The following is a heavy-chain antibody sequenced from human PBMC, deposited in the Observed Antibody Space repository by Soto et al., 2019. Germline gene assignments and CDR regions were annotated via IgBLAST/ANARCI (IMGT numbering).Heavy chain of an antibody. J-gene: IGHJ4*02. CDR2: IRAYSGKT. D-gene: IGHD3-16*01. CDR1: GYTFTTYG. Sequence: QVKLVQSGGEVKKPGASVKVSCKTSGYTFTTYGISWVRQAPGQGLEWVGWIRAYSGKTHYAQKFQGKVTMTTDTSTNTAYLELRSLRSDDTAVYYCARDPYLGDHQYWGQGTLVTVSS. CDR3: ARDPYLGDHQY. V-gene: IGHV1-18*01.